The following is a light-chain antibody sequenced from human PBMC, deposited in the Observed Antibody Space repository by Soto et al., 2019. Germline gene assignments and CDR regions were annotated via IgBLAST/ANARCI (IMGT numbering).Light chain of an antibody. J-gene: IGKJ1*01. CDR2: DAS. V-gene: IGKV1-33*01. CDR3: KHCHFLPWT. Sequence: DIQMTQSPSSLSASVGDRVTITCQASQDITNHLHWYQQKPGKAPKLLIYDASNLETGVPSRFIEIGFGTVFTFLINTRQPEDFATIFSKHCHFLPWTFGKGTKLKIK. CDR1: QDITNH.